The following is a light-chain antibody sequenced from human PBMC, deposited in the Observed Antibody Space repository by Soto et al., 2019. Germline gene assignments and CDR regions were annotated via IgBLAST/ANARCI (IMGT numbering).Light chain of an antibody. Sequence: EIVLTQSPATLSLSPGERATHSCRASQSLTSLAWYQQEPGQAPRLLIYDGSIRATGIPARFSDSGSGTDFTLTISSLEPEDFAVYYCQQRSYWPWTFGQGTKVDIK. CDR2: DGS. V-gene: IGKV3-11*01. CDR1: QSLTS. J-gene: IGKJ1*01. CDR3: QQRSYWPWT.